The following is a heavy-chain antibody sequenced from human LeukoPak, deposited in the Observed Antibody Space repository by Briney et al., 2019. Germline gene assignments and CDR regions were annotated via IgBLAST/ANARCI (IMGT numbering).Heavy chain of an antibody. J-gene: IGHJ6*03. CDR2: IIPIFGTA. V-gene: IGHV1-69*05. D-gene: IGHD2-15*01. CDR1: GGTFSSYA. CDR3: ARAYCSGGSCSSPRYYYYMDV. Sequence: GASVTVSCKASGGTFSSYAISWVRQAPGQGLEWMGGIIPIFGTANYAQKFQGRVTITTDESTSTAYMELSSLRSEDTAVYYCARAYCSGGSCSSPRYYYYMDVWGKGTTVTVSS.